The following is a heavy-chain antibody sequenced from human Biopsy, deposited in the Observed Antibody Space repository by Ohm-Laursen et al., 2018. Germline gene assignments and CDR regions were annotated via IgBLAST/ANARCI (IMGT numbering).Heavy chain of an antibody. D-gene: IGHD4-23*01. J-gene: IGHJ1*01. CDR2: ISHTGYT. Sequence: VTLSLTCTVSGGSFTGHYWTWIGQPPGKGLEWIGHISHTGYTSYKSSLKSRVTISLDTSRKHFSLRLTSLAAADTAVYYCARGSNEYGGLYFPHWGQGTLVTVSS. V-gene: IGHV4-59*11. CDR1: GGSFTGHY. CDR3: ARGSNEYGGLYFPH.